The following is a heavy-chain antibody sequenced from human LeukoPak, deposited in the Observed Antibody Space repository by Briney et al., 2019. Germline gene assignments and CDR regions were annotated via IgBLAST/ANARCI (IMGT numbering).Heavy chain of an antibody. Sequence: GGSLRLSCAASGFTLSSYSMNWVRQAPGKGLEWVSSISSSSSYIYYADSVKGRFTISRDNAKNSLYLQMNSLRAEDTAVYYCARASAAAGAFDYWGQGTLVTVSS. D-gene: IGHD6-13*01. CDR1: GFTLSSYS. J-gene: IGHJ4*02. CDR3: ARASAAAGAFDY. CDR2: ISSSSSYI. V-gene: IGHV3-21*01.